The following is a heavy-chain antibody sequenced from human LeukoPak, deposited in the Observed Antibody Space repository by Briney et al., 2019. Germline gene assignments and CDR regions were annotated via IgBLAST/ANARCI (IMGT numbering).Heavy chain of an antibody. CDR1: GGSFSSYY. Sequence: SETLSLTCAVYGGSFSSYYWTWIRQPPGKGLEWIGEINHSGSTNYTPSLKSRVSISVDTSKNQFSLKLSSVTAADTAVYYYARGQRRLPMVRGVGPQIWFDPWGQGTLVTVSS. D-gene: IGHD3-10*01. CDR2: INHSGST. J-gene: IGHJ5*02. CDR3: ARGQRRLPMVRGVGPQIWFDP. V-gene: IGHV4-34*01.